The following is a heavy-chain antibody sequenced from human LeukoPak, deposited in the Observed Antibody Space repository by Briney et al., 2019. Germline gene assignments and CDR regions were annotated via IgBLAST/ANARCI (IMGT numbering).Heavy chain of an antibody. CDR1: GGSISSSSFF. Sequence: SETLSLTCTVSGGSISSSSFFWAWIRQHPGKGLEWIGYIYYSGSTYYNPSLKSRVTISVDTSKNQFSLKLSSVTAADTAVYYCATYYYDSSGHYFDYWGQGTLVTVSS. CDR3: ATYYYDSSGHYFDY. CDR2: IYYSGST. V-gene: IGHV4-31*06. D-gene: IGHD3-22*01. J-gene: IGHJ4*02.